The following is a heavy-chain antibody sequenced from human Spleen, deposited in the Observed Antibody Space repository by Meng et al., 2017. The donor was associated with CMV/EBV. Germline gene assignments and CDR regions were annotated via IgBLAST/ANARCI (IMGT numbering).Heavy chain of an antibody. CDR2: IRYDGSAE. V-gene: IGHV3-30*02. J-gene: IGHJ6*02. CDR3: ARDTAGGYVGGMDV. Sequence: GESLKISCGASGFTFSGFWMTWVRLAPGKGLEWVAFIRYDGSAEYYADSVKGRFAISRDKSKITVYLQMNSLRAEDTAVYYCARDTAGGYVGGMDVWGQGTTVTVSS. D-gene: IGHD5-12*01. CDR1: GFTFSGFW.